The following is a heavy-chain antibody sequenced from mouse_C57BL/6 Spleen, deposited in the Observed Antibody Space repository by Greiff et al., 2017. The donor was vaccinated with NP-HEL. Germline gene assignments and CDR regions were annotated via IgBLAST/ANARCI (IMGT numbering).Heavy chain of an antibody. V-gene: IGHV5-6*01. CDR1: GFTFSSYG. CDR2: ISSGGSYT. D-gene: IGHD2-1*01. Sequence: EVQVVESGGDLVKPGGSLKLSCAASGFTFSSYGMSWVRQTPDKRLEWVATISSGGSYTYYPDSVQGRFTISRDNAKNTLYLQMSSLKSEDTAMYYGARHAIYYGNYYYAMDYWGQGTSVTVSS. CDR3: ARHAIYYGNYYYAMDY. J-gene: IGHJ4*01.